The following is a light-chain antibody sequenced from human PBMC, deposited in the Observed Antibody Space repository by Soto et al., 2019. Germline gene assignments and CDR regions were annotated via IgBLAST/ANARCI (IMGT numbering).Light chain of an antibody. J-gene: IGKJ4*01. Sequence: DIQMTQSPSSLSASVGDRVTITCRASQTISTYLNWYQQKPGKAPKLLIYAASSLQSGVPSRFSGSRSGTDFTLTIRSLQPEDFATYYCQQTYITPLTFGGGTKVEIK. CDR2: AAS. CDR1: QTISTY. CDR3: QQTYITPLT. V-gene: IGKV1-39*01.